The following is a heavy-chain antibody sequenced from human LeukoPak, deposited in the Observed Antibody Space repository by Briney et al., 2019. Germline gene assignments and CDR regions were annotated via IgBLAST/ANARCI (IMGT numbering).Heavy chain of an antibody. J-gene: IGHJ4*02. Sequence: ASVKVSCKASGYTFSSNYMHWVRQAPGQGLEWMGIINPSGGSTSYGKKFQGRVTMTRDTSTSTAYMEMSSLRSEDTAVYYCAHCSSTSCYGGIDYWGQGTLVTVSS. CDR1: GYTFSSNY. V-gene: IGHV1-46*01. D-gene: IGHD2-2*01. CDR3: AHCSSTSCYGGIDY. CDR2: INPSGGST.